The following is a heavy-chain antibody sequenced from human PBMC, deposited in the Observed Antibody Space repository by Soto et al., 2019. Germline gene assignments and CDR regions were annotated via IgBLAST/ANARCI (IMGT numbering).Heavy chain of an antibody. CDR3: AKAYSSGWYVTGGNWFDP. CDR2: ISGSGGST. J-gene: IGHJ5*02. V-gene: IGHV3-23*01. CDR1: GFTFSSYA. D-gene: IGHD6-19*01. Sequence: EVQLLESGGGLVQPGGSLRLSCAASGFTFSSYAMSWVRQAPGKGLEWVSAISGSGGSTYYADSVKGRFTISRDNSKNARYMHMKSLRAEDTAVYYCAKAYSSGWYVTGGNWFDPWGQGTLVTVSS.